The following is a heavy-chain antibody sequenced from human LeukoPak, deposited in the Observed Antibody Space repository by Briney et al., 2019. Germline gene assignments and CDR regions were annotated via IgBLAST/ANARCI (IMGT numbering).Heavy chain of an antibody. V-gene: IGHV3-48*03. Sequence: GGSLRLSCAASGFTFSSYEMNWVRQAPGKGLEWVSYISSSGSTIYYADSVKGRFTISRDNAKNSLYLQMNSLRAKDTAVYYCARAAITMVRGVSDYWGQGTLVTVSS. CDR3: ARAAITMVRGVSDY. D-gene: IGHD3-10*01. J-gene: IGHJ4*02. CDR1: GFTFSSYE. CDR2: ISSSGSTI.